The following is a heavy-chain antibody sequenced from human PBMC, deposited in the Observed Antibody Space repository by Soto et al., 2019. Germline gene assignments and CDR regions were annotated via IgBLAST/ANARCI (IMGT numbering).Heavy chain of an antibody. CDR3: AKDRAPYSSSWYISWDY. CDR2: ISGSGGST. J-gene: IGHJ4*02. Sequence: EVQLLESGGGLVQPGGSLRLSCAASGFTFSSYAMSWVRQAPGKGLEWVSAISGSGGSTYYADSVKGRFTISRDNSKNTLYLQMNSLRAEDTAVYYCAKDRAPYSSSWYISWDYWGKGTLVTVSS. CDR1: GFTFSSYA. D-gene: IGHD6-13*01. V-gene: IGHV3-23*01.